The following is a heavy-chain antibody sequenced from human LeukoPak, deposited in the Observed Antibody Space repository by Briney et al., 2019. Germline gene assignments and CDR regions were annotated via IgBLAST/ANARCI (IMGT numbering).Heavy chain of an antibody. CDR2: IKQDGSEK. D-gene: IGHD6-13*01. Sequence: GGSLRLSCAASGFTFSSYWMSWVRQAPGKGLEWVANIKQDGSEKYYVDSVKGRFTISRDNAKNSLYLQMNSLRAEDTAVYYCARFGGYSSSWYRIAFDIWGQGTMVTVSS. V-gene: IGHV3-7*01. CDR3: ARFGGYSSSWYRIAFDI. J-gene: IGHJ3*02. CDR1: GFTFSSYW.